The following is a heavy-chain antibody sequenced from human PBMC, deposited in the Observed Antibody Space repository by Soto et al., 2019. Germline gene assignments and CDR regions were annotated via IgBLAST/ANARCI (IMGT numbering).Heavy chain of an antibody. CDR3: ARHSSRWTGWFDP. J-gene: IGHJ5*02. D-gene: IGHD6-13*01. CDR2: IYYSGST. CDR1: GGSISSYY. Sequence: QVQLQESGPGLVKPSETLSLTCTVSGGSISSYYWSWIRQPPGKGLEWIGYIYYSGSTNYNPSLKCRVTSSVDTSENQFAQKVSSVPAADTAVYYSARHSSRWTGWFDPWGQGTLVTVSS. V-gene: IGHV4-59*08.